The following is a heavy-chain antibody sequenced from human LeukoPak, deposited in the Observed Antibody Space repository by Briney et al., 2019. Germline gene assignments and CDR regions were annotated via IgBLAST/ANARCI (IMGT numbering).Heavy chain of an antibody. Sequence: ASVKVSCKASGYTFTSYGISWVRQAPGQGLEWMGWIGAYNGNTNYAQKLQGRVTMTTDTSTSTAYMELRSLRSDDTAVYYCARVSLVNYYYYMDVWAREPWSPSP. CDR2: IGAYNGNT. D-gene: IGHD3-9*01. V-gene: IGHV1-18*01. CDR3: ARVSLVNYYYYMDV. J-gene: IGHJ6*03. CDR1: GYTFTSYG.